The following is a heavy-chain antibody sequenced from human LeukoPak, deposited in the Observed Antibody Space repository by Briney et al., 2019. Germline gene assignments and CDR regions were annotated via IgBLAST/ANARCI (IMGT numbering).Heavy chain of an antibody. CDR3: ARDKLGLWFGELSYYYGMDV. J-gene: IGHJ6*02. Sequence: PSQTLSLTCTVSGGSISSGDYYWRWIRQPPGKGLEWIGYIYYSGSTYYNPSLKSRVTISVDTSKNQFSLKLSSVTAADTAVYYCARDKLGLWFGELSYYYGMDVWGQGTTVTVSS. D-gene: IGHD3-10*01. V-gene: IGHV4-30-4*01. CDR2: IYYSGST. CDR1: GGSISSGDYY.